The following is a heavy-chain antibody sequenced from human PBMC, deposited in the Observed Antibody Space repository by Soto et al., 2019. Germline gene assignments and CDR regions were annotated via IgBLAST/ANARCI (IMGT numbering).Heavy chain of an antibody. V-gene: IGHV4-59*02. CDR1: DGSVISYY. D-gene: IGHD2-15*01. CDR2: IYFSGNT. Sequence: SETLSLTCTVSDGSVISYYWTWIRQPPGKGLECLGYIYFSGNTHYNPSLKSRVTISVDTSKNQFSLKLSSVTAADTAVYYCARMGVMYSFNSAGPYVMDFWGQGTTVTGS. J-gene: IGHJ6*02. CDR3: ARMGVMYSFNSAGPYVMDF.